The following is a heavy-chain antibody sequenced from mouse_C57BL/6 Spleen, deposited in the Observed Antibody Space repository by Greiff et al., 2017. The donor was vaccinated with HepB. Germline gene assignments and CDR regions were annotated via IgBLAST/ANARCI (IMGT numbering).Heavy chain of an antibody. V-gene: IGHV3-6*01. CDR3: ARAVVATDY. J-gene: IGHJ2*01. CDR2: ISYDGSN. D-gene: IGHD1-1*01. CDR1: GYSITSGYY. Sequence: ESGPGLVKPSQSLSLTCSVTGYSITSGYYWNWIRQFPGNKLEWMGYISYDGSNNYNPSLKNRISITRDTSKNQFFLKLNSVTTEDTATYYCARAVVATDYWGQGTTLTVSS.